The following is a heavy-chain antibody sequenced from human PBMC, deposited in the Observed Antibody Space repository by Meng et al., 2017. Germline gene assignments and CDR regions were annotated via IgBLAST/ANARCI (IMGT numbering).Heavy chain of an antibody. J-gene: IGHJ4*02. D-gene: IGHD1-26*01. V-gene: IGHV3-7*04. CDR2: IKQDGSEK. Sequence: GESLKISCAASGFTFSSYWMSWVRQAPGNGLEWVANIKQDGSEKYYVDSVKGRFTISRDNAKNSLYLQMNSLRAEDTAVYYCARVEWELLGWYFDYWGQGTLVTVSS. CDR1: GFTFSSYW. CDR3: ARVEWELLGWYFDY.